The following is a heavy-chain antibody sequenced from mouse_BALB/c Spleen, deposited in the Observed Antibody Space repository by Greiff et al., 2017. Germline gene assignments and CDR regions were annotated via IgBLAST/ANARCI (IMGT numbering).Heavy chain of an antibody. J-gene: IGHJ4*01. D-gene: IGHD1-1*01. Sequence: QVQLQQSGAELVRPGTSVKISCKASGYTFTNYWLGWVKQRPGHGLEWIGDIYPGGGYTNYNEKFKGKATLTADTSSSTAYMQLSSLTSEDSAVYFCAITTVVDYAMDYWGQGTSVTVSS. CDR3: AITTVVDYAMDY. CDR1: GYTFTNYW. V-gene: IGHV1-63*02. CDR2: IYPGGGYT.